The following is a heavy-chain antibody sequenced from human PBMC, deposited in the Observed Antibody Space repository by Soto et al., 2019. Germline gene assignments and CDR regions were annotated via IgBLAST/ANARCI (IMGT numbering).Heavy chain of an antibody. V-gene: IGHV4-39*01. CDR3: ARHYSSSWQYYYYMDV. D-gene: IGHD6-13*01. CDR2: IFYSGST. CDR1: GGSISSSAYY. Sequence: PSETLSLTCSVSGGSISSSAYYWGWIRQPAGKGLEWIGSIFYSGSTYYNPPLKSRVTISVDTSKNQFSLNLSSVTAADTAIYYCARHYSSSWQYYYYMDVWGKGTTVTVSS. J-gene: IGHJ6*03.